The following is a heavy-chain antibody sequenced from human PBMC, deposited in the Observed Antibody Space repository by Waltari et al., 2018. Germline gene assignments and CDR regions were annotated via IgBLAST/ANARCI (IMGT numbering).Heavy chain of an antibody. CDR1: GGSISSSSYY. CDR2: IYYSGST. CDR3: AREERVRVAGTPQDFDY. J-gene: IGHJ4*02. V-gene: IGHV4-39*07. D-gene: IGHD6-19*01. Sequence: QLQLQESGPGLVKPSETLSLTCTVSGGSISSSSYYWGWIRQPPGKGLEWIGSIYYSGSTYYNPSLKSRVTISVDTSKNQFSLKLSSVTAADTAVYYCAREERVRVAGTPQDFDYWGQGTLVTVSS.